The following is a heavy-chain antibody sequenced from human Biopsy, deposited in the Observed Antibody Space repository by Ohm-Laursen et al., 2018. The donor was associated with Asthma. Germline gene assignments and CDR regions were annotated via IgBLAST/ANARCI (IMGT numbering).Heavy chain of an antibody. CDR2: HDREEGGA. V-gene: IGHV1-24*01. J-gene: IGHJ4*02. Sequence: SVKVSCKISGYSLTDLSMHWVRQAPGQGLEWMGGHDREEGGAVIARRFQGRVTMTEDTSTDTAYMELSSLSSDDTAVYYCAPDFPKDYVRYNFQFWGQGTLVTVSS. CDR3: APDFPKDYVRYNFQF. CDR1: GYSLTDLS. D-gene: IGHD4-17*01.